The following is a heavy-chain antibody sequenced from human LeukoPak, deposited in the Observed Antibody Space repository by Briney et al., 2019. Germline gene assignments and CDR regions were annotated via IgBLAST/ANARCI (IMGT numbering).Heavy chain of an antibody. J-gene: IGHJ3*01. Sequence: GASVKVSCKVSGYTLTELSMHWVRQAPGKGLEWMGGFDPEDGETIYAQKFQCRVSMTEDTATDTAYMEVSSLMSEDTAVYCCASTTVLTPSAFDVWGQGTRVTVSS. CDR3: ASTTVLTPSAFDV. CDR1: GYTLTELS. CDR2: FDPEDGET. V-gene: IGHV1-24*01. D-gene: IGHD4-23*01.